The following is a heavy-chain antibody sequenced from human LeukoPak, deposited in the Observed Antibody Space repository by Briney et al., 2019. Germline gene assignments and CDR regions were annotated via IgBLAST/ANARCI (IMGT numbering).Heavy chain of an antibody. J-gene: IGHJ4*02. CDR1: GGSISSGGYS. D-gene: IGHD1-26*01. CDR3: ARDGGIVGAAHYDY. V-gene: IGHV4-30-2*01. CDR2: IYHSGST. Sequence: SETLSLTCAVSGGSISSGGYSWSWIRQPPGKGLEWIGYIYHSGSTYYNPSLKSRVTISVDRSKNQFSLKLSSVTAADTAVYYCARDGGIVGAAHYDYWGQGTLVTVSS.